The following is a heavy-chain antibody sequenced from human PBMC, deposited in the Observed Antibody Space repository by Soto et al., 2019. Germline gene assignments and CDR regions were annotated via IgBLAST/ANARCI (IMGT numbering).Heavy chain of an antibody. J-gene: IGHJ6*02. CDR3: ARQRSGSQYYGLDV. Sequence: QVQLQQSGARLVKPSQTLSLTCAISGDSVSSNSGAWNWIRQSPSRGLEWLGRTYDRSKWYNDYAVSVKSRISINPDTSKNEFSLQLNSVNPEDTAVYYCARQRSGSQYYGLDVWGQGTTVTVSS. V-gene: IGHV6-1*01. CDR1: GDSVSSNSGA. D-gene: IGHD3-10*01. CDR2: TYDRSKWYN.